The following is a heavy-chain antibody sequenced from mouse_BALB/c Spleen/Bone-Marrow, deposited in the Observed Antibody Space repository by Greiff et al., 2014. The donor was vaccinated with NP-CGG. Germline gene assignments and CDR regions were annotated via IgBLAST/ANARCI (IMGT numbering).Heavy chain of an antibody. D-gene: IGHD3-3*01. V-gene: IGHV1-85*01. CDR2: IFPGNIST. CDR1: GYTFTTSG. J-gene: IGHJ1*01. CDR3: SRGGYLGGYFDV. Sequence: QVQLQQSGAELVKPGASVKLSCKASGYTFTTSGINWVRQRPEQGLAWIERIFPGNISTGYNEKFKVKATLTTDKSSSTAYMQLSMLTSEDSAVYFCSRGGYLGGYFDVWGAGTTVTVSS.